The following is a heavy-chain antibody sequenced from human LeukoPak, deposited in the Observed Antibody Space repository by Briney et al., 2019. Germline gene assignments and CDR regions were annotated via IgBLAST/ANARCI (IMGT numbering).Heavy chain of an antibody. CDR3: ARENYYDSSGYRAEYFQH. D-gene: IGHD3-22*01. J-gene: IGHJ1*01. V-gene: IGHV1-18*01. CDR2: ISAYNGNT. Sequence: GASVKVSCKASGYTFTSYGISWLRQAPRQGLEWMGWISAYNGNTNYAQKLQGRVTMTTDTSTSTAYMELRSLRSDDTAVYYCARENYYDSSGYRAEYFQHWGQGTLVTVSS. CDR1: GYTFTSYG.